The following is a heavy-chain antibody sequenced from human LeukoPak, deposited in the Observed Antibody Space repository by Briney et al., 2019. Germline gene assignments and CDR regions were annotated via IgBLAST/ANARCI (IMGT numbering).Heavy chain of an antibody. Sequence: PGGSLRLSCAASGFTFSSYAMSWVRQAPGKGLEWVSAISGSGGSTYYADSVKGRFTISRDNSKNTLYLQMNSLRAEDTAVYYCAKDSWRITGTQGSDYWGQGTLVTVSS. CDR1: GFTFSSYA. J-gene: IGHJ4*02. CDR3: AKDSWRITGTQGSDY. V-gene: IGHV3-23*01. D-gene: IGHD1-20*01. CDR2: ISGSGGST.